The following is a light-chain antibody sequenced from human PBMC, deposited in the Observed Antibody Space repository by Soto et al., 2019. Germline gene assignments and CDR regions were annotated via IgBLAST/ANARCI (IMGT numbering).Light chain of an antibody. J-gene: IGLJ1*01. CDR2: DVT. CDR3: TSYRRGPLYV. CDR1: SADVGTSNF. Sequence: QSALAQRASVSGSPGQSITISCTGISADVGTSNFVSWYQHHPGKAPRLIIYDVTDRPSGVSNRFSGSKSGDTASLTISGLQAEDEADYYCTSYRRGPLYVFGTGTKVTVL. V-gene: IGLV2-14*03.